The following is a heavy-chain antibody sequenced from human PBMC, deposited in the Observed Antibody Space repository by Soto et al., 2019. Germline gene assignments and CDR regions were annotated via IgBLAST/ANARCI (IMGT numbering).Heavy chain of an antibody. Sequence: SETLSLTCTVSGGSISSYYWSWIRQPPGKGLEWIGYIYYSGSTNYNPSLKSRVTISVDTSKNQFSLKLSPVTAADTAVYYCARGLNYYDGSGPIDYWGQGTLVTVSS. D-gene: IGHD3-22*01. J-gene: IGHJ4*02. CDR2: IYYSGST. V-gene: IGHV4-59*01. CDR3: ARGLNYYDGSGPIDY. CDR1: GGSISSYY.